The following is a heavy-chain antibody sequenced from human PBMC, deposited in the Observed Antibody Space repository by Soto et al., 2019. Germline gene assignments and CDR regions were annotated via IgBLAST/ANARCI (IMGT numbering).Heavy chain of an antibody. J-gene: IGHJ3*02. V-gene: IGHV3-53*01. D-gene: IGHD3-22*01. Sequence: GGSLRLSCAASGFNVSSNYMTWVRQAPGKGLEWVSVIYSGGRTYYADSVKGRFTISRDNSKNTLYLQMNSLRAEDTAVYYCARDKTSYYDVSGIFDIWGQGTMVTVSS. CDR1: GFNVSSNY. CDR2: IYSGGRT. CDR3: ARDKTSYYDVSGIFDI.